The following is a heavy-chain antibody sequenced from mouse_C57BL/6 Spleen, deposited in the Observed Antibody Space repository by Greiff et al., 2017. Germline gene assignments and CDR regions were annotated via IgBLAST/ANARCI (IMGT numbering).Heavy chain of an antibody. V-gene: IGHV5-6*02. J-gene: IGHJ1*03. CDR3: ARHYGSSYEWYFDV. D-gene: IGHD1-1*01. CDR1: GFTFSSYG. CDR2: ISSGGSYT. Sequence: DVMLVESGGDLVKPGGSLKLSCAASGFTFSSYGMSWVRQTPDKRLAWVATISSGGSYTYYPDSVKGRFTISRDNAKNTLYLQMSSLKSEDTAMYYCARHYGSSYEWYFDVWGTGTTVTVSS.